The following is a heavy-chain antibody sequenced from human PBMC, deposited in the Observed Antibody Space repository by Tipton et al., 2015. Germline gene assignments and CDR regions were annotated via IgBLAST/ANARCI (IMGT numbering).Heavy chain of an antibody. CDR2: INEDGSEK. J-gene: IGHJ4*02. D-gene: IGHD2/OR15-2a*01. V-gene: IGHV3-7*04. CDR3: GGVLLGY. Sequence: GSLRLSCAASGFPFSSYWMSWVRQAPGKGLEWVAKINEDGSEKQYADSVKGRFTISRDNAKNSFYLQMNSLRAEDTAVYYCGGVLLGYGGQGNLVTVSS. CDR1: GFPFSSYW.